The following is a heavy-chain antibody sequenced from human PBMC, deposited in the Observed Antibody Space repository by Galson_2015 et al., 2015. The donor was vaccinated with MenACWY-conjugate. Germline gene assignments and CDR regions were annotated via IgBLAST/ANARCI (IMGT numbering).Heavy chain of an antibody. CDR1: GFTLSSYA. CDR3: AREVVYGSGSYLEDFDS. J-gene: IGHJ4*02. V-gene: IGHV3-23*01. D-gene: IGHD3-10*01. Sequence: SLRLSCAASGFTLSSYAMSWVRQAPGKGLEWVSSISGSGSKTYYADSVKGRLTISRDNSKNTLFVQMNDLRAEDTAVYYCAREVVYGSGSYLEDFDSWGQGTLVTVSS. CDR2: ISGSGSKT.